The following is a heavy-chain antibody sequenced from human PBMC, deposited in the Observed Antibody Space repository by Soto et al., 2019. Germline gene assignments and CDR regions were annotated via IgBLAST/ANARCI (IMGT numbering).Heavy chain of an antibody. V-gene: IGHV1-46*01. J-gene: IGHJ6*02. CDR2: INPSGGST. D-gene: IGHD3-9*01. CDR1: GYTFTSYY. CDR3: ARDNTIFGWDYYYGMDV. Sequence: ASVKVSCKASGYTFTSYYMHWVRQAPGQGLEWMGIINPSGGSTSYAQKFQGRVTMTRDTSTSTVYMELSSLRSEDTAVYYCARDNTIFGWDYYYGMDVWGQGTTVTVSS.